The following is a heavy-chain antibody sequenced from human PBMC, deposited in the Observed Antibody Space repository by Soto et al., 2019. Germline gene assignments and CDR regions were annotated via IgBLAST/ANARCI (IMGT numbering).Heavy chain of an antibody. Sequence: QITLREAGPTLVKPTQTLTLTCTFSGISLSSSGVAVAWIRQPPGKALEWLANIYWNDDKYYSPSLRSRLTISRDTSKKQVVLIMTNMDPVDTATYYCAHRIVGYGLGVWGQGTTVTVSS. CDR3: AHRIVGYGLGV. J-gene: IGHJ6*02. V-gene: IGHV2-5*01. CDR2: IYWNDDK. D-gene: IGHD1-26*01. CDR1: GISLSSSGVA.